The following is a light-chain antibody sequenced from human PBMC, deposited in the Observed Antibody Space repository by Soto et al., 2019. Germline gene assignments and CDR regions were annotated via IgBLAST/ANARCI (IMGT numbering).Light chain of an antibody. V-gene: IGLV2-14*01. Sequence: SVLTQPASVSGSPGQSITISCTGGSSDIGGYNYVSWFQQHPGKAPKLMIYEVTNRPSGVSNRFSGSKSGSTASLTISGLQAEDEADYYCSSYTSSNTLVFGTGTKVTVL. CDR1: SSDIGGYNY. CDR2: EVT. J-gene: IGLJ1*01. CDR3: SSYTSSNTLV.